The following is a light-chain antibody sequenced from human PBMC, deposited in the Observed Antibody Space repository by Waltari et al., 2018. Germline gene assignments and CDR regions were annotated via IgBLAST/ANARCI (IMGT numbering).Light chain of an antibody. CDR1: GGSIVSHY. CDR2: EEP. Sequence: FVLTQPHSVSQSPGKTVTISCSRSGGSIVSHYVPWYHQRPGAAPTTIIYEEPRRRSGVPGRFSGSVDSSSNSASLTISGLMTEDEADYFCQSADTNNHVVFGGGTKLTVL. J-gene: IGLJ2*01. CDR3: QSADTNNHVV. V-gene: IGLV6-57*03.